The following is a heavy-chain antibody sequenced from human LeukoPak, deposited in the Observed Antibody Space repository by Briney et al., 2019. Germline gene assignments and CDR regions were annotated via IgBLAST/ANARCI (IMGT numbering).Heavy chain of an antibody. Sequence: GGSLRLSCAASGFTFSSYWMHWVRQAPGKGLVWVSRISIDGSTTSYADSVKGRFTISRDNAENTLYLQMNSLRAEDTAVYHCARGDWFDPWGQGTLVTVSS. V-gene: IGHV3-74*01. CDR2: ISIDGSTT. CDR3: ARGDWFDP. J-gene: IGHJ5*02. CDR1: GFTFSSYW.